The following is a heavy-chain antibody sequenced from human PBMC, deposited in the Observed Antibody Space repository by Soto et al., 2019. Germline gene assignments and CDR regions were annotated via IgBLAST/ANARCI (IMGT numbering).Heavy chain of an antibody. D-gene: IGHD1-26*01. CDR3: AYGGTCDY. CDR2: ISTSGSTI. CDR1: GFSFNTYE. Sequence: EVQLVESGGGLVQPGGSLRLSCAASGFSFNTYEMNWVRQAPGKGLEWVSYISTSGSTIYYADSVKGRFTISRDNGKNSLYQQMNSLRAEDTAVYYCAYGGTCDYWGQGTQVTVSS. J-gene: IGHJ4*02. V-gene: IGHV3-48*03.